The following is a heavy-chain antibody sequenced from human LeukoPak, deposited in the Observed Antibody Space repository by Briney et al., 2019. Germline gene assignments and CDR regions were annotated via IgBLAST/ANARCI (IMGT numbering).Heavy chain of an antibody. CDR2: ISYDGSNK. J-gene: IGHJ4*02. V-gene: IGHV3-30*18. CDR3: AKDVAAPGAGHFDY. D-gene: IGHD1-14*01. Sequence: GGSLRLSCAASGFTFSSYGMHWVRQAPGKGLEWVAVISYDGSNKYYADSVKGRFTISRDNSKNTLYLQMNSLRAEDTAVYYCAKDVAAPGAGHFDYWGQETLVTVSS. CDR1: GFTFSSYG.